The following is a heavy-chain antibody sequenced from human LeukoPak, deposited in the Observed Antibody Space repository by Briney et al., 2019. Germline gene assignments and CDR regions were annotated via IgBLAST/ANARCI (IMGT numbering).Heavy chain of an antibody. CDR2: INHSGST. V-gene: IGHV4-34*01. J-gene: IGHJ4*02. Sequence: SETLSLTCAVYGGSFSGYYWSWIRQPPGKGLEWIGEINHSGSTNYNPSLKSRVTISVDTSKNQFSLKLSSVTAADTAVYYCARHVTGFFGVVTHWGNFDYWGQGTLVTVSS. CDR3: ARHVTGFFGVVTHWGNFDY. D-gene: IGHD3-3*01. CDR1: GGSFSGYY.